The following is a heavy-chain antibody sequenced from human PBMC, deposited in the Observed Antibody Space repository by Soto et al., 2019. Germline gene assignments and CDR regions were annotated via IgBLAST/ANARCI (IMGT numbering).Heavy chain of an antibody. CDR1: GFTFSSYA. CDR3: ARPNTAKGTWGIDY. J-gene: IGHJ4*02. Sequence: QVQLVESGGGVVQPGRSLRLSCAASGFTFSSYAMHWVRQAPGKGLEWVAVISYDGSNKYYADSVKGRFTISRDNSKNTLYLQMNSLRAKDTAVYYCARPNTAKGTWGIDYWGQGTLVTVSS. CDR2: ISYDGSNK. V-gene: IGHV3-30-3*01. D-gene: IGHD5-18*01.